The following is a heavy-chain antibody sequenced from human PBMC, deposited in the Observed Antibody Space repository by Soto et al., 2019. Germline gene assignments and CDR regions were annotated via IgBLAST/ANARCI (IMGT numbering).Heavy chain of an antibody. V-gene: IGHV3-11*06. D-gene: IGHD1-26*01. CDR2: ISSSSSYT. J-gene: IGHJ3*02. Sequence: QVQLVESGGGLVKPGGSLRLSCAASGFTFSDYYMSWIRQAPGKGLEWVSYISSSSSYTNYAASVKGRFTISRDKAKNSLYLQMNSLRAEDTAVYYCARDAYSGSYLGAFDIWGQGTMVTVSS. CDR3: ARDAYSGSYLGAFDI. CDR1: GFTFSDYY.